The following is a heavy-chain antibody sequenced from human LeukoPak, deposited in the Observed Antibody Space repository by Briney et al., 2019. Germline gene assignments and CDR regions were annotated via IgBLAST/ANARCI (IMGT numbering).Heavy chain of an antibody. Sequence: KSSETLSLTCTVSGGSISSYYWSWIRQPPGKGLEWIGYIYYSGSTNYNPSLKSRVTISVDTSKNQFSLKLSSVTAADTAVYYCARGWTTEHAFDIWGQGTMVTVSS. CDR2: IYYSGST. D-gene: IGHD1-1*01. CDR3: ARGWTTEHAFDI. J-gene: IGHJ3*02. CDR1: GGSISSYY. V-gene: IGHV4-59*08.